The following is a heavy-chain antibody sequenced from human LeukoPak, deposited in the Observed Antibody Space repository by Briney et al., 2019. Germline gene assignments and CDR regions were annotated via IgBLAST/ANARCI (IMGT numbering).Heavy chain of an antibody. V-gene: IGHV5-51*01. Sequence: KVSCKGSGYSFTSYWIGWVRQMPGKGLEWIGIIYPGDSDTRYSPSFQGQVTISADKSISTAYLQWSSLKASDTAMYYCARKRVPKCYDILTGYQEFDYWGQGTPVTVSS. CDR1: GYSFTSYW. D-gene: IGHD3-9*01. J-gene: IGHJ4*02. CDR3: ARKRVPKCYDILTGYQEFDY. CDR2: IYPGDSDT.